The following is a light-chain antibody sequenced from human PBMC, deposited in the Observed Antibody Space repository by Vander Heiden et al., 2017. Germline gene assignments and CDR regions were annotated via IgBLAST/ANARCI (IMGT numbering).Light chain of an antibody. Sequence: HSALTPPPSASGSPGPSVTISCTGTSSDVGSYNYVSWYQQHPGKAPKLMMYEVSKRPSGVPDRFSGSKSGNTVSLTVSGLQAEDEADYYCSSYAGSNNLVFGGGTKLTVL. CDR2: EVS. V-gene: IGLV2-8*01. CDR1: SSDVGSYNY. CDR3: SSYAGSNNLV. J-gene: IGLJ2*01.